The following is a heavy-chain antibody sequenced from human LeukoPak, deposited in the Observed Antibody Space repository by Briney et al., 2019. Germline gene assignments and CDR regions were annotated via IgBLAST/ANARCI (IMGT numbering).Heavy chain of an antibody. Sequence: GGSLRLSCAASGFTFSSYSMNWVRQAPGKGLEWVSSISSSSSYIYYADSVKGRFTISRDNAKNSLYLQMNSLRAEDTAVYYCARDTAMDAHYYYYYGMDVWGQGTTVTVSS. D-gene: IGHD5-18*01. CDR1: GFTFSSYS. CDR3: ARDTAMDAHYYYYYGMDV. CDR2: ISSSSSYI. V-gene: IGHV3-21*01. J-gene: IGHJ6*02.